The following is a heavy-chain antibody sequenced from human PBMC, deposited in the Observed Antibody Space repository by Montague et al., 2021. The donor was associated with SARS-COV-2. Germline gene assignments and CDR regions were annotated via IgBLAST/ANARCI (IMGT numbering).Heavy chain of an antibody. CDR1: GFTFNSYT. V-gene: IGHV3-21*06. J-gene: IGHJ4*02. Sequence: SLRLSCAASGFTFNSYTMNWVRQAPGKGLEWVASISGSGADIYYAPSLKGRFTLSRDNARNSLFLQMSSLRADDTALYYCARWRWQQSEFDYWSQGTLVTVSS. CDR3: ARWRWQQSEFDY. D-gene: IGHD5-24*01. CDR2: ISGSGADI.